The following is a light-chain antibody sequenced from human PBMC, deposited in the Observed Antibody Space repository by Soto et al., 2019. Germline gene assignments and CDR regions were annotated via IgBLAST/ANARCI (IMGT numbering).Light chain of an antibody. CDR1: SSDVGTYNY. V-gene: IGLV2-14*01. J-gene: IGLJ2*01. CDR2: EVS. Sequence: QSALTQPASVSGSPGQSITISCTGTSSDVGTYNYVSWYQHHPGKAPKLIIYEVSNRPSGVSNRFSGSKSGSTASLTISGLQAEDEADYHCATWDDTLNGLFGGGTKLTVL. CDR3: ATWDDTLNGL.